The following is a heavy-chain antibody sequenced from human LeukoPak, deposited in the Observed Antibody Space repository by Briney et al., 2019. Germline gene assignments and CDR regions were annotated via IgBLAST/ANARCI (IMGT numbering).Heavy chain of an antibody. CDR2: MNPNSGNT. D-gene: IGHD5-18*01. CDR3: ARGYSLSPQDNWFDP. J-gene: IGHJ5*02. CDR1: GYTFTSYD. V-gene: IGHV1-8*01. Sequence: ASVKVSCKASGYTFTSYDINWVRQATGQGLEWMGWMNPNSGNTGYAQKFQGRVTMTRNTSISTAYMELSSLRSEDTAVYYCARGYSLSPQDNWFDPWGQGTLATVSS.